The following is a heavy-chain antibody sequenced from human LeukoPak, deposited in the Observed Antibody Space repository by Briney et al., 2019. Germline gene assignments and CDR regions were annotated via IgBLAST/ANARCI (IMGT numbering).Heavy chain of an antibody. D-gene: IGHD3-22*01. CDR1: GFTFTSNW. CDR2: IKQDGSEK. Sequence: GGSLRLSCAASGFTFTSNWMSWVRQAPGKGLEWVASIKQDGSEKYYVDSVKGRFTISRDNSKNTLYLRMNSLRAEDTAVYYCAKDPLRLYDIPLYYFDYWGQGTLVTVSS. CDR3: AKDPLRLYDIPLYYFDY. V-gene: IGHV3-7*05. J-gene: IGHJ4*02.